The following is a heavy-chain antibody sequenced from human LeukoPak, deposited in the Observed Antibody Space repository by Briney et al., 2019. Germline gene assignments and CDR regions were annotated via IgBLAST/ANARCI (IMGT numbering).Heavy chain of an antibody. CDR1: GFSFSSYA. CDR3: AKVPFGGYYFDY. J-gene: IGHJ4*02. V-gene: IGHV3-23*01. Sequence: GGSLRLSCADSGFSFSSYAMSWVRHAHGGGLGWVSAISGSGGSTYYADSVKGRFTISRDNSKNTLYLQMNSLRAEDTAVYYCAKVPFGGYYFDYWGQGTLVTVSS. D-gene: IGHD3-16*01. CDR2: ISGSGGST.